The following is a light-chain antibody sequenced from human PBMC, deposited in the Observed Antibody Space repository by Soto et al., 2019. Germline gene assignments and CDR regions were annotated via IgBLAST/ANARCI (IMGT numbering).Light chain of an antibody. CDR3: QHYNSYSEA. V-gene: IGKV1-5*03. CDR2: KAS. Sequence: DIQLTQAPSFLSASAGDTVTITCRASQTISSWLAWYQQKPGKAPKLLIYKASTLKSGVPSRFSGSGSGTEFTLTISSLQPDDSATYYCQHYNSYSEAFGQGTKVDIK. CDR1: QTISSW. J-gene: IGKJ1*01.